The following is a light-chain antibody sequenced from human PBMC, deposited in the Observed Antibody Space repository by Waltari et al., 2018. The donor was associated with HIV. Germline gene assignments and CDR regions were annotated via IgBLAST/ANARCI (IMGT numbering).Light chain of an antibody. Sequence: ETVMTQSPATLSVSPGESVTLSCRPSQSVTRNLAWYQQKPGQAPRLLIFDASTSATGLPARFTGGGSGTEFTLTISSLQSEDFAVYYCQQYNDWPLAFGQGTKVEIK. CDR3: QQYNDWPLA. CDR1: QSVTRN. CDR2: DAS. J-gene: IGKJ1*01. V-gene: IGKV3-15*01.